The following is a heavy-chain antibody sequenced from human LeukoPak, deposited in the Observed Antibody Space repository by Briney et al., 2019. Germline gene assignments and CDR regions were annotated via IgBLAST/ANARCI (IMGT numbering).Heavy chain of an antibody. V-gene: IGHV3-21*01. CDR1: GFTFSSYS. J-gene: IGHJ3*02. CDR2: ISSSSSYI. CDR3: ARERQQLDREDAFDI. D-gene: IGHD6-13*01. Sequence: PGGSLRLSCAASGFTFSSYSMNWVRQAPGKGLEWVSSISSSSSYIYYADSVKGRFTISRDNAKNSLYLQMNSLRAEDTAVYYCARERQQLDREDAFDIWGQGTMVTVSS.